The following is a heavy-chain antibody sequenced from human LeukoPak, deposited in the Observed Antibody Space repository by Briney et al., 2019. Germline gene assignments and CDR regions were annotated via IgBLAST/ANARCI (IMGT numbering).Heavy chain of an antibody. J-gene: IGHJ4*02. CDR3: AREARLGELSLYFLDY. V-gene: IGHV4-30-4*01. CDR2: IYYSGST. CDR1: AGSICSGDYY. Sequence: SETLSLTCTVSAGSICSGDYYWSWIRQPPGKGLEWIGYIYYSGSTYYNPSLKSRVTISVDTSKNQFSLKLSSVTAADTAVYYCAREARLGELSLYFLDYWGQGTLDTVSS. D-gene: IGHD3-16*02.